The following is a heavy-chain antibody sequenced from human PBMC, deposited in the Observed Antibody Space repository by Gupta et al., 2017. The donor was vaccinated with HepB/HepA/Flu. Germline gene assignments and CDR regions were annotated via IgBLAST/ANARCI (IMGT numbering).Heavy chain of an antibody. Sequence: QVQLVESGGGVVQPGRSLRLSCVASGFTFNPYGMHWFCQAPGKGLEWVAVMSNDGSNQYYINAVQGRFIISRDNSKNTLYLQMNSLRPEDTAVYYCARGVRSRITLTTGFAYWGQGTLVTVSS. CDR3: ARGVRSRITLTTGFAY. D-gene: IGHD4-17*01. CDR2: MSNDGSNQ. V-gene: IGHV3-30*03. J-gene: IGHJ4*02. CDR1: GFTFNPYG.